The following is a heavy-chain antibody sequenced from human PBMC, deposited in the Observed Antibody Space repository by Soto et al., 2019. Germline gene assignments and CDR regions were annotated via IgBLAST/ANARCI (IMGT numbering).Heavy chain of an antibody. V-gene: IGHV3-23*01. J-gene: IGHJ4*02. CDR3: AKDKVDIVVVPAAYYSDY. CDR2: ISSSGGGT. CDR1: GFSFCSYA. D-gene: IGHD2-2*03. Sequence: GGSLGLSCAASGFSFCSYAMSWVRQAPGKGLEWVSAISSSGGGTYYADSVKGRFTISRDNSKNTLYLQMNSLRAEDTAVYYCAKDKVDIVVVPAAYYSDYWGQGTLVTVSS.